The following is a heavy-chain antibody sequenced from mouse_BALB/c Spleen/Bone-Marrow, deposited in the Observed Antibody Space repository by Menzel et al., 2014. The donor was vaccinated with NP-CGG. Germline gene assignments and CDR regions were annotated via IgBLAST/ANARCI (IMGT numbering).Heavy chain of an antibody. CDR1: GFTFSSYI. Sequence: DVKLVESGGGFVQPGGSLKLSCAASGFTFSSYIMSWVRQTPEKRLEWVAYVSHSGGSSYYLDTVKGRFTISRDNAKNTLYLQMSGLKSEDTAMYYCARVSPYWYFDVWGAGTTVTVSS. CDR2: VSHSGGSS. CDR3: ARVSPYWYFDV. J-gene: IGHJ1*01. V-gene: IGHV5-12-2*01. D-gene: IGHD6-2*01.